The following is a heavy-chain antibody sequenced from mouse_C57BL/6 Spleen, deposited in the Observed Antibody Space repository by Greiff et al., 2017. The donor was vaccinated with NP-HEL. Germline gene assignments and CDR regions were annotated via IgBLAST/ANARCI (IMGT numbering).Heavy chain of an antibody. V-gene: IGHV1-80*01. CDR3: ARHGRIPYFDY. D-gene: IGHD1-1*01. CDR1: GYAFSSYW. CDR2: IYPGDGDT. Sequence: VQLQQSGAELVKPGASVKISCKASGYAFSSYWMNWVKQRPGKGLEWIGQIYPGDGDTNYNGKFKGKATLTADKSSSTAYMQLSSLTSEDSAVYFCARHGRIPYFDYWGQGTTLTVSS. J-gene: IGHJ2*01.